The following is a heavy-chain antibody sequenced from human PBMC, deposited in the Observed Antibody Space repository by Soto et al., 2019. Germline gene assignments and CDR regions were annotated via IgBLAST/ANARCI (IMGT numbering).Heavy chain of an antibody. D-gene: IGHD2-21*02. Sequence: QVQLVESGGGVVQPGRSLRLSCEASGFTFRNFGMHWVRQAPGKGLEWVAVISYDGTNKYYADSVKGRFTISRDNSKNTLYLQINSLRAEDTAVYYCAKAVPPFVVVTASDYWGQGTLVTVSS. J-gene: IGHJ4*02. CDR2: ISYDGTNK. V-gene: IGHV3-30*18. CDR3: AKAVPPFVVVTASDY. CDR1: GFTFRNFG.